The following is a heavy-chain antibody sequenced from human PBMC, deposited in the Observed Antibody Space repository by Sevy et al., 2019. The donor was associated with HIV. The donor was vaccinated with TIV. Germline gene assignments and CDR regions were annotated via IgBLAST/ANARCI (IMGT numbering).Heavy chain of an antibody. Sequence: SQTLSLTCAISGDSVSSNSAAWNWIRQSPSRGLEWLGRTYYRSKWYNDYAVPVKSRITINPDTSKNQFSLQLNSVTPEDTAVYYCARAEYCSSTSCYAYIDFDYWGQGTLVTVSS. CDR1: GDSVSSNSAA. CDR3: ARAEYCSSTSCYAYIDFDY. D-gene: IGHD2-2*01. CDR2: TYYRSKWYN. V-gene: IGHV6-1*01. J-gene: IGHJ4*02.